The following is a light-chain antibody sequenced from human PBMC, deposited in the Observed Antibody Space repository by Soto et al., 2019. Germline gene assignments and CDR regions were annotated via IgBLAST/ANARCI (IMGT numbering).Light chain of an antibody. CDR2: DTS. Sequence: EIVLTQFPATLSLSPGERATLSCRASQTISSLLAWYQQKPGQAPRLLIYDTSNRASGIPARFSGSGSGTDFTLTISSLEPEDFAVYYCQQRYRWPLTFGGGTKGEIK. V-gene: IGKV3-11*01. CDR1: QTISSL. J-gene: IGKJ4*01. CDR3: QQRYRWPLT.